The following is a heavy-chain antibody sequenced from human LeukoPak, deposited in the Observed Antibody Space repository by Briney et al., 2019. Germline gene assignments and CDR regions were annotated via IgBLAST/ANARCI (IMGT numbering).Heavy chain of an antibody. CDR3: ARQLSGWYDADPY. V-gene: IGHV3-73*01. CDR1: GFTFSGSA. D-gene: IGHD6-19*01. CDR2: IRSKASSYAT. Sequence: QPGGSLKLSCAASGFTFSGSAMHWVRQASGKGLEWVGRIRSKASSYATAYAASVKGRFTISRDDSKNTAYLQMNSLRAEDTAVYYCARQLSGWYDADPYWGQGTLVTVSS. J-gene: IGHJ4*02.